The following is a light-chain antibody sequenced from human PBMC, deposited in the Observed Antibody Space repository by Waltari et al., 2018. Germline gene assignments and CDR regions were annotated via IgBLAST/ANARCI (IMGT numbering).Light chain of an antibody. CDR1: QSVSSNSHSKNY. Sequence: DIVMTQSPDSLAVSLGKRATINCKSSQSVSSNSHSKNYLAWYQQKPGQPPKLLVYWASTRESGVPDRFSGSGSGTDFTLTISSLQAEDVAVYYCQQYDSPPYAFGQGTKLEIK. V-gene: IGKV4-1*01. CDR2: WAS. CDR3: QQYDSPPYA. J-gene: IGKJ2*01.